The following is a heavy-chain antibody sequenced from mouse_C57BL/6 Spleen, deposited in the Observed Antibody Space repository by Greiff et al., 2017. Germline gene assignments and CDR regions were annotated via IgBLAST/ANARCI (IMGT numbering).Heavy chain of an antibody. CDR1: GYTFTSYW. J-gene: IGHJ2*01. Sequence: QVQLQQSGAELVKPGASVKMSCKASGYTFTSYWITWVKQRPGQGLEWIGDIYPGSGSTNYNEKFKSKATLTVDTSSSTAYMQLSSLTSEDSAVYYCARSNGGYYYGSSYDYWGQGTTLTVSS. D-gene: IGHD1-1*01. CDR3: ARSNGGYYYGSSYDY. CDR2: IYPGSGST. V-gene: IGHV1-55*01.